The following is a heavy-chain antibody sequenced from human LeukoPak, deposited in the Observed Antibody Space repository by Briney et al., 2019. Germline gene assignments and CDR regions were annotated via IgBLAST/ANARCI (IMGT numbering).Heavy chain of an antibody. CDR3: ARDKRRLLAARPFGAFDI. CDR2: INPSGGST. J-gene: IGHJ3*02. CDR1: GYTFTSYY. D-gene: IGHD6-6*01. Sequence: ASVKVSCKASGYTFTSYYMHWVRQAPGQGLEWMGIINPSGGSTSYAQKLQGRVTMTRDTSTSTVYMELSSLRSEDPAVYYCARDKRRLLAARPFGAFDIWGQGTMVTVSS. V-gene: IGHV1-46*03.